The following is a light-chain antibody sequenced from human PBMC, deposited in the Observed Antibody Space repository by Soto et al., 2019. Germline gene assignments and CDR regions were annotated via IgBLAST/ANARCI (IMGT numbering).Light chain of an antibody. Sequence: QSALTQPASVSGSPGQSITISCTGTSSVVGSYNLVSWYQQHPGKAPKLMIYEGSKRPPGVSNRFSGSKSGNTASLTISGLQAEDEADYYCCSYAGSSTYVFGTGTKVTVL. V-gene: IGLV2-23*01. CDR1: SSVVGSYNL. J-gene: IGLJ1*01. CDR2: EGS. CDR3: CSYAGSSTYV.